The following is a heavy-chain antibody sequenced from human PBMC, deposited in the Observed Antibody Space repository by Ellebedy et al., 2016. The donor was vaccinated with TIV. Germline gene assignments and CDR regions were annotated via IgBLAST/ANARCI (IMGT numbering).Heavy chain of an antibody. CDR3: ATGARSKGGY. D-gene: IGHD2-15*01. J-gene: IGHJ4*02. CDR2: IKEDGSRT. V-gene: IGHV3-7*01. CDR1: GFTFSIYW. Sequence: GESLKISCAASGFTFSIYWMNLVRQAPGKGLEWVANIKEDGSRTSYVDSVRGRFTISRDNAKNSLYLQMNSLRAEDTAVYYCATGARSKGGYWGQGTLVTVSS.